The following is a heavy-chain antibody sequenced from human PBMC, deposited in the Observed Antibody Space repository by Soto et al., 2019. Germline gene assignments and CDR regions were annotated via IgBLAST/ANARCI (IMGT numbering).Heavy chain of an antibody. CDR2: ISAYNGNT. Sequence: ASVKVSCKASGYTFTSYGISWVRQAPGQGLEWMGWISAYNGNTNYAQKLQGRVTMTTDTFTSTAYMELRSLRSDDTAVYYCARGRNDILTGYYNHWPPDDWGQGTLVTGSS. CDR3: ARGRNDILTGYYNHWPPDD. CDR1: GYTFTSYG. J-gene: IGHJ4*02. D-gene: IGHD3-9*01. V-gene: IGHV1-18*01.